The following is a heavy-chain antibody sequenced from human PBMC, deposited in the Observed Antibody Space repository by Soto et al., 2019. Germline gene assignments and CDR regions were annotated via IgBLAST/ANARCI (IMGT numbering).Heavy chain of an antibody. CDR2: IYTSGST. CDR1: GGSISCYY. D-gene: IGHD2-8*01. V-gene: IGHV4-4*07. CDR3: AREAGQDCTNGVCYWSGMDV. Sequence: SETLSLTCTVSGGSISCYYWSWIRQPAGKGLEWIGRIYTSGSTNYNPSLKSRVTMSVDTSKNQFALKLSSVTAADTAVYYCAREAGQDCTNGVCYWSGMDVWGQGTTVTVSS. J-gene: IGHJ6*02.